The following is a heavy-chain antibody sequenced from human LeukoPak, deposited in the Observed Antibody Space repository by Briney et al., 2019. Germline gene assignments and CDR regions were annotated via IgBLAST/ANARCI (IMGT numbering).Heavy chain of an antibody. CDR2: MYYSGST. CDR3: ARVGDNYDSSGYFGS. J-gene: IGHJ4*02. V-gene: IGHV4-39*07. D-gene: IGHD3-22*01. Sequence: SETLSLTCTVSGDSISSSRYYWGWIRQPPGKGLEWIGSMYYSGSTYYNPSLKSRVTISVDTSKNQFSLKLSSVTAADTAVYYCARVGDNYDSSGYFGSWGQGTLVTVSS. CDR1: GDSISSSRYY.